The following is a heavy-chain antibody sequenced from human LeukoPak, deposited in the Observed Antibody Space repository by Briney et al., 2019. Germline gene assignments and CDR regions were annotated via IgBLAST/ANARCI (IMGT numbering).Heavy chain of an antibody. CDR1: GGSFSGYY. D-gene: IGHD3-9*01. CDR2: IYYSGST. CDR3: ARVLKGDYDILTGYYSPDRFDP. Sequence: PSETLSLTCAVYGGSFSGYYWSWIRQPPGKGLEWIGYIYYSGSTNYNPSLKSRVTISVDTSKNQFSLKLSSVTAADTAVYYCARVLKGDYDILTGYYSPDRFDPWGQGTLVTVSS. V-gene: IGHV4-59*01. J-gene: IGHJ5*02.